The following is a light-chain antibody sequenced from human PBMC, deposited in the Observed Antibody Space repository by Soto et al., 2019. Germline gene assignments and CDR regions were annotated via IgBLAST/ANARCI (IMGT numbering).Light chain of an antibody. CDR1: QGISSY. CDR3: QQYYSYPRTT. J-gene: IGKJ4*01. V-gene: IGKV1-8*01. Sequence: AIRMTQSPSSFSASTGDRVTITCRASQGISSYLAWYQQKPGKAPKLLIYAASTLQSGVPSRFSGSGSGTDFTLTISCLQSEDFETYYCQQYYSYPRTTFGGGTKVEIK. CDR2: AAS.